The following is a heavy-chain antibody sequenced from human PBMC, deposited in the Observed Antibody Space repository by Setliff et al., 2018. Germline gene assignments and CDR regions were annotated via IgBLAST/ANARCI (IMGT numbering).Heavy chain of an antibody. CDR1: GFTFSSYS. Sequence: PGGSLRLSCAASGFTFSSYSMNWVRQAPGKGLEWVSYISSSSSTIYYADSVKGRFTISRDNAKNSLYLQMNSLRAEDTAVYYCARLLAYYDIHYGMDVWGQGTTVTVS. J-gene: IGHJ6*02. D-gene: IGHD3-9*01. CDR2: ISSSSSTI. CDR3: ARLLAYYDIHYGMDV. V-gene: IGHV3-48*01.